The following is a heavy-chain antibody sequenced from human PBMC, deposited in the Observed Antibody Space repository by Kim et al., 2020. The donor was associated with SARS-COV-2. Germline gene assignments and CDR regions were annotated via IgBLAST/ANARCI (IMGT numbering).Heavy chain of an antibody. CDR3: AKESRLSWKGYYFDY. D-gene: IGHD6-13*01. V-gene: IGHV3-30*02. J-gene: IGHJ4*02. Sequence: DSLTDRFIISRDNSKNTLYLHMNSLRAEDRAVYSCAKESRLSWKGYYFDYWGQGTLVTVSS.